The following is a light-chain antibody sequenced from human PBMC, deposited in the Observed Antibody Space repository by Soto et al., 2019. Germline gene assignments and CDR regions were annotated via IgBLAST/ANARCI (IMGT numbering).Light chain of an antibody. CDR2: GAS. V-gene: IGKV3-15*01. J-gene: IGKJ2*01. Sequence: EIVMTQSPATLSVSPGERVTLSCRASQTVSSNLAWYQQKAGQAPRLLIHGASTRATGVPARFSGSGSGTDFTLTISSLQSEDFAVYYCRQYHNWPPQYTFGQGTKLQIK. CDR1: QTVSSN. CDR3: RQYHNWPPQYT.